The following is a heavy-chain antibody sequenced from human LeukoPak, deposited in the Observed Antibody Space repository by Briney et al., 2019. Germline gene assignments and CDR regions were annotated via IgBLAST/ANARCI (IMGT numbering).Heavy chain of an antibody. D-gene: IGHD6-19*01. Sequence: SETLSLTCAVYGGSFSGYYWSWIRQPPGKGLEWIGEINHSGSTNYNPSLKSRVTISVDTSKNQFSPKLSSVTAADTAVYYCARGLAGKASSNWFDPWGQGTLVTVSS. CDR3: ARGLAGKASSNWFDP. J-gene: IGHJ5*02. CDR1: GGSFSGYY. CDR2: INHSGST. V-gene: IGHV4-34*01.